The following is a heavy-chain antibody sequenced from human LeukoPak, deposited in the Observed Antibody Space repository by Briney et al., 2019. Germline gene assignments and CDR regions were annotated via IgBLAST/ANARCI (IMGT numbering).Heavy chain of an antibody. CDR3: ARVGGNVAAHRRYFQH. D-gene: IGHD2-15*01. CDR1: GGSISSSNW. J-gene: IGHJ1*01. Sequence: PSGTLSLTCAVSGGSISSSNWWSWVRQPPGKGLEWIGEIYHSGSTNYNPSLKSRVTISVDKSKNQFSLKLSSVTAADTAVYYCARVGGNVAAHRRYFQHWGQGTLVTVSS. CDR2: IYHSGST. V-gene: IGHV4-4*02.